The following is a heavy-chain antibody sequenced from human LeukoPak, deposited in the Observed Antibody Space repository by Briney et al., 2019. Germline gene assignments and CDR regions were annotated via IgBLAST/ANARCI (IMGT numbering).Heavy chain of an antibody. J-gene: IGHJ6*03. CDR2: IRSDSSND. V-gene: IGHV3-30*02. Sequence: GGSLRLSCLMSGFTFRSYGMHWVRQAPGKGLEWVTLIRSDSSNDHYADSVKGRFTVGRDDSKNTLYLQMNSLRPEDTAVYYCLRYPGQGVRGYYMDIWGKGTTVTVSS. CDR1: GFTFRSYG. D-gene: IGHD2-15*01. CDR3: LRYPGQGVRGYYMDI.